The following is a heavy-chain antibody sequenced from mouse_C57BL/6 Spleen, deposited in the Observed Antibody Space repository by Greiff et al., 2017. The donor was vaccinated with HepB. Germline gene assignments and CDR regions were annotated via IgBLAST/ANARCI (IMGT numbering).Heavy chain of an antibody. CDR1: GFTFNTYA. CDR3: ARDRDYTFDY. D-gene: IGHD2-4*01. CDR2: IRSKSSNYAT. Sequence: EVQLVESGGGLVQPKGSLKLSCAASGFTFNTYAMHWVRQAPGKGLEWVARIRSKSSNYATYYADTVKDRLTISKDDSQSMLYLQMNNLKTEDTAMYYCARDRDYTFDYWGQGTTLTVSS. J-gene: IGHJ2*01. V-gene: IGHV10-3*01.